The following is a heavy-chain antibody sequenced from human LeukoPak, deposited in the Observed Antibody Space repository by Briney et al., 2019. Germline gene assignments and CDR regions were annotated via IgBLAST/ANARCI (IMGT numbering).Heavy chain of an antibody. V-gene: IGHV4-59*01. CDR1: GCSISSYY. Sequence: SETLSLTCTVSGCSISSYYWSWIRQPPGKGLEWIGYTYYSGTTNYNRSLKSRVTISVDTSKKQFSLKLTSVTAADTAVYYCARGPGYSGDWGQGTLVTVSS. D-gene: IGHD5-12*01. CDR2: TYYSGTT. CDR3: ARGPGYSGD. J-gene: IGHJ4*02.